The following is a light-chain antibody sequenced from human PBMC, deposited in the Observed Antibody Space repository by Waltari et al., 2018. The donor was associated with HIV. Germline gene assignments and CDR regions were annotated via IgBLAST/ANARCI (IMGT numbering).Light chain of an antibody. J-gene: IGLJ3*02. CDR2: DDS. V-gene: IGLV3-21*02. CDR1: KIGDKS. CDR3: QVWDGGSDPPGV. Sequence: YVLTQPPSVSVAPGQTARMTCGGTKIGDKSVHWYQQRPGQAPFVVVYDDSDRPSGISERISGSNSGNTATLIISRVEAGDEADYYCQVWDGGSDPPGVFGGGTRLTVL.